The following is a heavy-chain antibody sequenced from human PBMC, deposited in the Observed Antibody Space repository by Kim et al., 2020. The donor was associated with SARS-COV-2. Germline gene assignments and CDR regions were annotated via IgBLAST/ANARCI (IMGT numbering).Heavy chain of an antibody. D-gene: IGHD6-6*01. CDR3: ARHSRIAARREFDY. V-gene: IGHV4-39*01. J-gene: IGHJ4*02. Sequence: PCLQSRVTISVDTSKNQFSLKLSSVTAADTAVYYCARHSRIAARREFDYWGQGTLVTVSS.